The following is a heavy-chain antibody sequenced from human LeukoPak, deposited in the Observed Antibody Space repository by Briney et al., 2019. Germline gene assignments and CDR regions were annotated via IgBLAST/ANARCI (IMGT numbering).Heavy chain of an antibody. Sequence: GGSLRLSCAASGFTFNIYAMSWVRQAPGKGLEWVSAISGNGESTYYADSVKGRFTISRDNSKNTLYLQMDSLRAEDTAVYYCAKNTGQTSEYCYGFNCWGQGTLVTVSS. V-gene: IGHV3-23*01. CDR1: GFTFNIYA. CDR2: ISGNGEST. CDR3: AKNTGQTSEYCYGFNC. D-gene: IGHD5-18*01. J-gene: IGHJ4*02.